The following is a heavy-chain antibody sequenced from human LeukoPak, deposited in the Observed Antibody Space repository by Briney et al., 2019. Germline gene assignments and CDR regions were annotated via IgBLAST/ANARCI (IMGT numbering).Heavy chain of an antibody. V-gene: IGHV3-7*01. CDR1: GFTFNNYG. D-gene: IGHD1-7*01. CDR2: INQDGTEK. Sequence: PGGSLRLSCAASGFTFNNYGVNWVRQAPGKRLQWVADINQDGTEKHYVDSVRDRFSISRDNAKNSLYLQMNSLRAEDTAVYYCASNWNYIRGYGMDVWGQGTTVTVSS. CDR3: ASNWNYIRGYGMDV. J-gene: IGHJ6*02.